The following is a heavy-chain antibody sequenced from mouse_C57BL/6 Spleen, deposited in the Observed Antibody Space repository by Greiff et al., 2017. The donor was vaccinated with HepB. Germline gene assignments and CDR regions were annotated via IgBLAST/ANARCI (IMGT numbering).Heavy chain of an antibody. V-gene: IGHV1-53*01. Sequence: QVQLKQPGTELVKPGASVKLSCKASGYTFTSYWMHWVKQRPGQGLEWIGNINPSNGGTNYNEKFKSKATLTVDKSSSTAYMQLSSLTSEDSAVYYCARSDWDEEDFDYWGQGTTLTVSS. J-gene: IGHJ2*01. D-gene: IGHD4-1*01. CDR1: GYTFTSYW. CDR3: ARSDWDEEDFDY. CDR2: INPSNGGT.